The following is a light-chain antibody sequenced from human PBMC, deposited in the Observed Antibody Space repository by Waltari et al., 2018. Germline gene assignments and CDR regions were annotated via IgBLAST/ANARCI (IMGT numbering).Light chain of an antibody. CDR2: AAS. CDR3: QQSYSTPRGL. V-gene: IGKV1-39*01. Sequence: DIQMTQSPSSLSASVGDRVTITCRASQSISSYLNWYQQKPGKAPKLLIYAASSLQSGVPSRFSGSGSGTDFTLTISSLQPEDFATYYCQQSYSTPRGLFGPGTKVDIK. J-gene: IGKJ3*01. CDR1: QSISSY.